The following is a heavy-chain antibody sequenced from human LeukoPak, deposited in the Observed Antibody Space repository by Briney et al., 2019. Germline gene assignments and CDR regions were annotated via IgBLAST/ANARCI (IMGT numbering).Heavy chain of an antibody. J-gene: IGHJ3*02. CDR1: GFTFSSYA. D-gene: IGHD6-6*01. CDR3: AKDPRGYSSSGGAFDI. V-gene: IGHV3-23*01. Sequence: AGGSLRLSCAASGFTFSSYAMSWVRQAPGKGLEWVSAISGSGGSTYYADSVKGRFTISRDNSKNTLYLQMNSLRAEDTAVYYCAKDPRGYSSSGGAFDIWGQGTMVTVSS. CDR2: ISGSGGST.